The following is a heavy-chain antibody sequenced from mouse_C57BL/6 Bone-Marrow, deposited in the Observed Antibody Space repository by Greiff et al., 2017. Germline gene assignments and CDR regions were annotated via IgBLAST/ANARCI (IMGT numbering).Heavy chain of an antibody. CDR2: INPNYGTT. V-gene: IGHV1-39*01. D-gene: IGHD2-1*01. CDR1: GYSFTDYN. Sequence: QLKQSGPELVKPGASVKISCKASGYSFTDYNMNWVKQSNGKSLEWIGVINPNYGTTSYNQKFKGKATLTVDQSSSTAYMQLNSLTSEDSAVYYCARSLYYGNYVGFAYWGQGTLVTVSA. J-gene: IGHJ3*01. CDR3: ARSLYYGNYVGFAY.